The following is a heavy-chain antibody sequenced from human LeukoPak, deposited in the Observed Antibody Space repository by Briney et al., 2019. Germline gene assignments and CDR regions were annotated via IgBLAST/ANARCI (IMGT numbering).Heavy chain of an antibody. Sequence: GGSLRPSCAASGITASSYAMTWVRQAPGKGLEWVSTISGSGDRTLYADSVKGRFTISRDNFKNTLYLQMNSLRAEDTALYHCAKDPNGDYIGAFDMWGQGTMVTVSS. CDR2: ISGSGDRT. CDR1: GITASSYA. D-gene: IGHD4-17*01. V-gene: IGHV3-23*01. J-gene: IGHJ3*02. CDR3: AKDPNGDYIGAFDM.